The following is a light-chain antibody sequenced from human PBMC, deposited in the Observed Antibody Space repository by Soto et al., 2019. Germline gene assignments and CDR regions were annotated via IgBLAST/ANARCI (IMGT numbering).Light chain of an antibody. Sequence: DIQMTQSPSTLSASVGDRVTITCRASQSIKNWLAWYQQKPGEAPKLLIYKASTLESGVPSRFSGSGSGTEFTLSIRCLQPDDVATYYCQQYNSYSQFTFGPGTKVDIK. CDR1: QSIKNW. V-gene: IGKV1-5*03. CDR3: QQYNSYSQFT. J-gene: IGKJ3*01. CDR2: KAS.